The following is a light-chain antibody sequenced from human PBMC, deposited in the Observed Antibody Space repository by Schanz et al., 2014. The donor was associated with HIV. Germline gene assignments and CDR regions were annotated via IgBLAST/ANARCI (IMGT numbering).Light chain of an antibody. Sequence: EIVMTQSPATLSVSPGERATLSCRASQSVGTILAWYQQKPGQAPRLLIYGASTRVTGIPARFSGSGSGTDFTLTISRLEPEDFAVYYCQQYGTSPRTFGQGTKVEIK. CDR3: QQYGTSPRT. CDR2: GAS. J-gene: IGKJ1*01. V-gene: IGKV3-15*01. CDR1: QSVGTI.